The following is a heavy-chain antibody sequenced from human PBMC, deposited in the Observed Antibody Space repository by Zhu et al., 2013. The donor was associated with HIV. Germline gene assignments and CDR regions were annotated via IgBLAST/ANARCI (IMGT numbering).Heavy chain of an antibody. J-gene: IGHJ3*01. CDR1: GYTLTNYG. CDR3: VRGNGHAAVDNYGWGFDV. D-gene: IGHD3-16*01. Sequence: QVHLVQSGSEVKRPGASVKVSCKASGYTLTNYGITWVRQAPGQGLEWVGWISTYYGNTNYAQRLQGRLTMTTDTSTSTAYMELRSLRSDDTATYYCVRGNGHAAVDNYGWGFDVWGQGTRVTVSP. V-gene: IGHV1-18*01. CDR2: ISTYYGNT.